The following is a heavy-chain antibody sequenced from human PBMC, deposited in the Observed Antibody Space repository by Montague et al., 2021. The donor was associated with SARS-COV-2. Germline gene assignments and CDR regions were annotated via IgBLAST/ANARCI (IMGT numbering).Heavy chain of an antibody. CDR3: AQTCDSTNYYYLDD. D-gene: IGHD1-7*01. Sequence: SETLSLTCTVSGGSISSYYWSWIRQPAGKGLEWIGRIYTGGSTNYNPSLKSRVTISVDTSKNQFSLKLSSVTAADTAVYYCAQTCDSTNYYYLDDWGQGTLVTVSS. CDR2: IYTGGST. J-gene: IGHJ4*02. V-gene: IGHV4-4*07. CDR1: GGSISSYY.